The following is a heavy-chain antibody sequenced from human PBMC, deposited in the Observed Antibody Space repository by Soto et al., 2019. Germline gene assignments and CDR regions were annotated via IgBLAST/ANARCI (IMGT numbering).Heavy chain of an antibody. CDR1: GFTFSSYA. CDR3: AKDSSAYPGGYFDY. CDR2: ISGSGGST. Sequence: PGGSLILSCAASGFTFSSYAMSWVRQAPGKGLEWVSAISGSGGSTYYADSVKGRFTISRDNSKNTLYLQMNSLRAEDTAVYYCAKDSSAYPGGYFDYWGQGTLVTVSS. D-gene: IGHD3-22*01. V-gene: IGHV3-23*01. J-gene: IGHJ4*02.